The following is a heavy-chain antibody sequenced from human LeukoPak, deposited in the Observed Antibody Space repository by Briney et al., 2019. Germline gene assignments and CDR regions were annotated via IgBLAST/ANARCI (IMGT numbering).Heavy chain of an antibody. D-gene: IGHD7-27*01. J-gene: IGHJ4*02. Sequence: GGSLRLSCAASGGTFSNAWMSWVRQAPGKGLEWMAFIRYDGSNKYYADSVKGRFTISRDNSKNTLYLQMNSLRTEDTALYYCARDLILGDYWGQGTLVTVSS. CDR3: ARDLILGDY. CDR1: GGTFSNAW. V-gene: IGHV3-30*02. CDR2: IRYDGSNK.